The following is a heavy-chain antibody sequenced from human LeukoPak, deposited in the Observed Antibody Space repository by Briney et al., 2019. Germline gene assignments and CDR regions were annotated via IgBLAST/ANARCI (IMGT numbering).Heavy chain of an antibody. Sequence: SVKVSCKASGFTFTTSAVQWVRQARGPRLEWIGWIVVGSGNTNYAQKFQERVTITRAMYTSTAYMELSSLRSEDTDVYYCAADPRSLGDPPLDYWGQGTLVTVSS. CDR2: IVVGSGNT. CDR1: GFTFTTSA. V-gene: IGHV1-58*01. J-gene: IGHJ4*02. CDR3: AADPRSLGDPPLDY. D-gene: IGHD2-21*01.